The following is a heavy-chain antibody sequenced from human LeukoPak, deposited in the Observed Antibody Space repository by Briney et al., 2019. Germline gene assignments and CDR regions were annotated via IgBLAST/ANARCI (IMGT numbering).Heavy chain of an antibody. CDR1: GGSISSYY. D-gene: IGHD3-10*01. V-gene: IGHV4-4*07. CDR3: ARHTRGYYGSGSYPLVDY. Sequence: SETLSLTCTVSGGSISSYYWSWIRQPAGKGLEWIGRIYTSGSTNYNPSLKSRVTISVDTSKNQFSLKLSSVTAADTAVYYCARHTRGYYGSGSYPLVDYWGQGTLVTVSS. CDR2: IYTSGST. J-gene: IGHJ4*02.